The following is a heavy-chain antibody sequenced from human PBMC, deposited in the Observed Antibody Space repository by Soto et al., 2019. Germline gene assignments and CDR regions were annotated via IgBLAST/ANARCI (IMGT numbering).Heavy chain of an antibody. J-gene: IGHJ3*02. CDR2: ISSSSSTI. CDR3: ARTVGYNDFWSGSRDAFDI. CDR1: GFTFSSYS. V-gene: IGHV3-48*01. D-gene: IGHD3-3*01. Sequence: GGSLRLSCAASGFTFSSYSMNWVRQAPGKGQEWVSYISSSSSTIYYADSVKGRFTISRDNAKNSLYLQMNSLRAEDTAVYYCARTVGYNDFWSGSRDAFDIWGQGTMVTVS.